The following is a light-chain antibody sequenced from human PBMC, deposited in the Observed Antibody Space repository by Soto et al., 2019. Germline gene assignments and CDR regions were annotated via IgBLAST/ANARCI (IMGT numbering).Light chain of an antibody. CDR3: QQYGRSPLMYT. CDR1: QSITSNF. Sequence: EIVLTQSPGTLSLSPGERATLSCRASQSITSNFLAWYQQKPGQAPRLLIYGASTRAAGVPDRFSGSGSGTDFTLTITRLEPEDFAGYYCQQYGRSPLMYTFGQGTKLGV. J-gene: IGKJ2*01. V-gene: IGKV3-20*01. CDR2: GAS.